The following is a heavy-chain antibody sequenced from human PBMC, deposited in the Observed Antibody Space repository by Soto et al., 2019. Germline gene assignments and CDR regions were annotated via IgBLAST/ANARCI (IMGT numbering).Heavy chain of an antibody. J-gene: IGHJ4*02. CDR3: AREGRMGTFDY. D-gene: IGHD1-1*01. Sequence: QVQLQESGPGLVRPSETLSLTCTVSGGSVSGGSYFWSWVRQPPGKGLEWIGYFYYSGSTKYNHSLKSRVTILEDTSKTQLSLKLNSVTAADTAVYNCAREGRMGTFDYWGQGALVTVSS. CDR1: GGSVSGGSYF. V-gene: IGHV4-61*01. CDR2: FYYSGST.